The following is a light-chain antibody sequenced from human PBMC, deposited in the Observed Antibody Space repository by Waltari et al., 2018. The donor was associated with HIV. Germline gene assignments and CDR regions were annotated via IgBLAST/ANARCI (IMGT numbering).Light chain of an antibody. J-gene: IGKJ1*01. V-gene: IGKV4-1*01. CDR1: QSVLYNSNSKNY. CDR3: HQYYTTPWA. CDR2: WAS. Sequence: DIVLTQSPDSLAVSLGERATINCKASQSVLYNSNSKNYLSWDQQRPGQPPKLLIYWASTRESGVPDRFSGSASGTDFTLTISGLQAEDVAVYYCHQYYTTPWAFGQGTKVEIK.